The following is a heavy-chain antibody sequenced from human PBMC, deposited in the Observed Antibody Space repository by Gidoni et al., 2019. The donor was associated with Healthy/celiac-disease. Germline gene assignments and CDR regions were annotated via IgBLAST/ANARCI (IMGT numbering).Heavy chain of an antibody. CDR1: GFPFRSYA. D-gene: IGHD4-17*01. V-gene: IGHV3-30*04. J-gene: IGHJ1*01. CDR3: ARVAGTTVTTRNFQH. CDR2: ISYDGRNK. Sequence: QVHLVESGGGVVQPGRSLRLPCAASGFPFRSYAMHWVRQAPGKGLEWVAGISYDGRNKYYADSVKGRFTSSRDNSKNTLYLQMNSLRAEDTAVYYCARVAGTTVTTRNFQHGGQGTLVTVSS.